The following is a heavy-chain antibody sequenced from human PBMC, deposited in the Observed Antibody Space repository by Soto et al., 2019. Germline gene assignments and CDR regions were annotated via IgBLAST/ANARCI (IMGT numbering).Heavy chain of an antibody. Sequence: ASVKVSCKASGYTFTSNGISWVRQAPGQGLEWMGWISAYNGNTNYAQKLQGRVTMTTDTSTSTAYMELRSLRSDDTAVYYCARGSMDIVATIRAFDIWGQGTMVTVSS. J-gene: IGHJ3*02. CDR2: ISAYNGNT. CDR1: GYTFTSNG. V-gene: IGHV1-18*01. D-gene: IGHD5-12*01. CDR3: ARGSMDIVATIRAFDI.